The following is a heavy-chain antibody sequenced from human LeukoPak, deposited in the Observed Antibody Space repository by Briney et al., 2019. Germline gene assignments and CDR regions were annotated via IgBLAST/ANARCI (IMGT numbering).Heavy chain of an antibody. Sequence: GGSLRLSCAVSGFSFSSYWMSWVRQAPGKGLEWVANIKQDGSEKYYVDSVKGRFTISRDNAKNSLYLQMNSLRAEDTAVYYCVGHSDYWGQGTLVTVSS. V-gene: IGHV3-7*01. CDR2: IKQDGSEK. J-gene: IGHJ4*02. D-gene: IGHD3-16*01. CDR3: VGHSDY. CDR1: GFSFSSYW.